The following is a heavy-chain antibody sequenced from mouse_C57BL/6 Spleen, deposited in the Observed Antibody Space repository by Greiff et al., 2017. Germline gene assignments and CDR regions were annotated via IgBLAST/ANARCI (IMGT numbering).Heavy chain of an antibody. V-gene: IGHV1-55*01. CDR1: GYTFTSYW. CDR2: IYPGSGST. CDR3: ARGIYYYGSSYSYYFDY. Sequence: QVQLKQPGAELVKPGASVKMSCKASGYTFTSYWITWVKQRPGQGLEWIGDIYPGSGSTNYNEKFKSKATLTVDTSSSTAYMQLSSLTSEDSAVYYCARGIYYYGSSYSYYFDYWGQGTTLAVSS. D-gene: IGHD1-1*01. J-gene: IGHJ2*01.